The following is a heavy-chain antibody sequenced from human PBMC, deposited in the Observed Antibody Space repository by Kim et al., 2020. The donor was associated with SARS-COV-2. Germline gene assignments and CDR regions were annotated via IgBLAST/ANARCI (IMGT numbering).Heavy chain of an antibody. D-gene: IGHD1-1*01. CDR3: ASLDMTGIGGRCWFDT. CDR2: VYDSGST. CDR1: GGSIRRSNSH. V-gene: IGHV4-39*01. Sequence: SETLSLTCTVSGGSIRRSNSHWGWNRQPPGKGLEWVGSVYDSGSTFYNPSLKSRVTISVDTSENQLSLKLTSVTAADTALYYCASLDMTGIGGRCWFDT. J-gene: IGHJ5*01.